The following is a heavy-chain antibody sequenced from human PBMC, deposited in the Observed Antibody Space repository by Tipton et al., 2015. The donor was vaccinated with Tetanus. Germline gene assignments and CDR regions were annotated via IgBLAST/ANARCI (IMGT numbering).Heavy chain of an antibody. V-gene: IGHV3-11*04. CDR3: ARLRVYCSTACYSREDY. CDR1: GFTLSDYY. D-gene: IGHD2/OR15-2a*01. Sequence: SLRLSCAASGFTLSDYYMSWIRQAPGKGLEWLSYISSSGATINYADSVKGRFTISRDNARNSLSVHMNSLTAEDTAVYYCARLRVYCSTACYSREDYWGQGTLVTVSS. J-gene: IGHJ4*02. CDR2: ISSSGATI.